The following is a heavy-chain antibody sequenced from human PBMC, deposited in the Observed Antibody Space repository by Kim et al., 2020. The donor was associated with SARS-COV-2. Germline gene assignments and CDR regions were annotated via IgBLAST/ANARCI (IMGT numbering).Heavy chain of an antibody. V-gene: IGHV1-69*01. J-gene: IGHJ5*02. Sequence: YAQKVQGRVTITADESTSTAYMELSSLRSEDTAVYYCARASWYSGKGFDPWGQGTLVTVSS. D-gene: IGHD1-26*01. CDR3: ARASWYSGKGFDP.